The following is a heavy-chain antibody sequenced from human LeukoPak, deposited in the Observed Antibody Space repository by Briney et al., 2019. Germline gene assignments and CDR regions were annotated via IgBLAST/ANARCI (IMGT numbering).Heavy chain of an antibody. CDR2: IYSGGST. J-gene: IGHJ4*02. V-gene: IGHV3-66*02. CDR3: ARAVGARAHFDY. D-gene: IGHD1-26*01. CDR1: GFTVSSNY. Sequence: GGSLRLSCAASGFTVSSNYMSWVRQAPGKGLEWVSVIYSGGSTYYAASVKGRFTISRDNSKNTLYLQMNSLRAEDTAVYYCARAVGARAHFDYWGQGTLVTVSS.